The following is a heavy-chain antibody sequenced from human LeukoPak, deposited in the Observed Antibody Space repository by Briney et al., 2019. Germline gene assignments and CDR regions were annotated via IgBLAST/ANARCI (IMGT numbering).Heavy chain of an antibody. Sequence: GGSLRLSCAASGFTFSSHWMSWVRQAPGRGLEWVANIKQDGSEKFHVDSVKGRFTISRDNAKNTLYLQMNSLRAEDTAVYYCAKDLGDYSLITYYFDYWGQGTLVTVSS. CDR1: GFTFSSHW. D-gene: IGHD4-17*01. J-gene: IGHJ4*02. V-gene: IGHV3-7*03. CDR2: IKQDGSEK. CDR3: AKDLGDYSLITYYFDY.